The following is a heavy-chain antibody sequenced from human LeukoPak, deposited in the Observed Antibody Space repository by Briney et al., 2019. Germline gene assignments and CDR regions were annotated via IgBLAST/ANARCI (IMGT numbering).Heavy chain of an antibody. V-gene: IGHV3-66*01. Sequence: PGGSLRLSCAASGFTVSSNYMSWVRQAPGKGLEGVSVIYSGGSTYYADSVKGRFTISRDNSKNTLYLQMNSLRAENTAVYYCARDQPSYDFWSGHYYYGMDVWGQGTTVTVSS. D-gene: IGHD3-3*01. CDR2: IYSGGST. J-gene: IGHJ6*02. CDR1: GFTVSSNY. CDR3: ARDQPSYDFWSGHYYYGMDV.